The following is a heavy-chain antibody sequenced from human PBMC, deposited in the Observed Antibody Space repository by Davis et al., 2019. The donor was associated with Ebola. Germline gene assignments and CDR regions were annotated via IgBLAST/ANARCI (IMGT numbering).Heavy chain of an antibody. CDR3: ARELDYGDYRYFDY. CDR1: GFTVSNNY. J-gene: IGHJ4*02. V-gene: IGHV3-53*01. Sequence: PGGSLRLSCAASGFTVSNNYMSWVRQAPGKGLECVSVLYSGGGTYYADSVKGRFTISRDNAKNSLYLQMNSLRDEDTAVYYCARELDYGDYRYFDYWGQGTLVAVSS. CDR2: LYSGGGT. D-gene: IGHD4-17*01.